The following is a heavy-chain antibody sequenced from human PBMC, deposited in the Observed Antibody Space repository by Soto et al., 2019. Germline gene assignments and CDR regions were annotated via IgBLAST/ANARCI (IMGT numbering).Heavy chain of an antibody. D-gene: IGHD6-19*01. CDR3: ATVLSVAGRLTWFDA. CDR1: GFTFRKAW. CDR2: VKSTTEGGTT. V-gene: IGHV3-15*07. J-gene: IGHJ5*02. Sequence: EAQLVESGGGLVKPGGSLRLSCAGSGFTFRKAWMNWVRQAPGKGLEWVGQVKSTTEGGTTDYAAPVKGRFIISIDDSRNSLYLQMNSLKDEATAVYYCATVLSVAGRLTWFDAWGQGTLVRVSS.